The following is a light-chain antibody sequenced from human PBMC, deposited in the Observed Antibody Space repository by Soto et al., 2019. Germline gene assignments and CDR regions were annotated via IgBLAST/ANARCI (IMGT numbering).Light chain of an antibody. V-gene: IGKV1-33*01. CDR2: DAF. J-gene: IGKJ1*01. CDR3: QQYDSFPRT. Sequence: DIQMTQSPSSLSASAGDRVTITCQASQDISHYLNWYQQKPGKAPKLLIDDAFNLETGVPSRFSGIGSGTDFTFTISSLQPEDIATYYCQQYDSFPRTCGQGTKVEIK. CDR1: QDISHY.